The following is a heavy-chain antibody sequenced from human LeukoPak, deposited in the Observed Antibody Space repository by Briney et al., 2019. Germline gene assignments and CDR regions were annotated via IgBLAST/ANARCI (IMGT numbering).Heavy chain of an antibody. Sequence: ASVKVSCKVSGYTLTELSMHWVRQAPGKGLEWMGGFDPEDGETIYAQKFQGRVTMTEDTSTDTAYMELSSLRSEDTAVYYCVTQLLSIQYFQHWGQGTLVTVSS. CDR2: FDPEDGET. V-gene: IGHV1-24*01. CDR1: GYTLTELS. J-gene: IGHJ1*01. CDR3: VTQLLSIQYFQH. D-gene: IGHD2-2*01.